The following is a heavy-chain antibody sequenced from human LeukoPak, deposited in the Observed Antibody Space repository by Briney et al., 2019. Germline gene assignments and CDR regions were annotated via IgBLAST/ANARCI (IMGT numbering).Heavy chain of an antibody. V-gene: IGHV3-74*01. J-gene: IGHJ6*04. CDR2: INSDGSST. CDR3: AREWDV. CDR1: GFTFSSYW. Sequence: GGSLRLSCAASGFTFSSYWMHWVRHAPGKGLVWGSRINSDGSSTSYADSVKGRFTISRDNAKKTLYLQMSSLRAEDTAVYYCAREWDVWGKGTTVTVSS.